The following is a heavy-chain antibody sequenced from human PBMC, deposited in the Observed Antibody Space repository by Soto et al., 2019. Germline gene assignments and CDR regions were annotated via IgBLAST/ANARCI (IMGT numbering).Heavy chain of an antibody. D-gene: IGHD3-22*01. CDR2: INHSGST. J-gene: IGHJ4*02. Sequence: SETLSLTCAVYGGSFSGYYWSWIRQPPGEGRGWIGEINHSGSTNYNPSLKSRVTISVDTSKNQFSLKLSSVTAADTAVYYCASMYYYDTSGSGPLWGQGTLVTVSS. CDR3: ASMYYYDTSGSGPL. CDR1: GGSFSGYY. V-gene: IGHV4-34*01.